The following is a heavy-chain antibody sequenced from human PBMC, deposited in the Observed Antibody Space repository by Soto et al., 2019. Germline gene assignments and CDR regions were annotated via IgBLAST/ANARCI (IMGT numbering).Heavy chain of an antibody. J-gene: IGHJ5*02. Sequence: PSETLSLTCTVSGGSISSGGYYWSWIRQHPGKGLEWIGYIYYSGSTYYNPSLKSRVTISVDTSKNQFSLKLSSVTAADTAVYYCARVSERIIITRQELPYWIDYYGSGSYGFDPWGQGTQVTVSS. V-gene: IGHV4-31*03. CDR2: IYYSGST. CDR1: GGSISSGGYY. D-gene: IGHD3-10*01. CDR3: ARVSERIIITRQELPYWIDYYGSGSYGFDP.